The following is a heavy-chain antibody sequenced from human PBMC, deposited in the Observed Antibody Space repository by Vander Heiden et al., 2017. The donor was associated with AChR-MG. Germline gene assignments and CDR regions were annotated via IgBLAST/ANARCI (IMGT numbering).Heavy chain of an antibody. CDR2: ISSSSSYI. D-gene: IGHD3-10*01. CDR3: AIDLKGSGSN. Sequence: EVQLVESGGGLVKPGGSLRPSCAASGFTFGSYSMNWVRQAPGKGLEWVSSISSSSSYIYYADSVKGRFTISRDNAKNALYLHMNSLRAEDTAVYYCAIDLKGSGSNWGQGTLVTVSS. CDR1: GFTFGSYS. V-gene: IGHV3-21*01. J-gene: IGHJ1*01.